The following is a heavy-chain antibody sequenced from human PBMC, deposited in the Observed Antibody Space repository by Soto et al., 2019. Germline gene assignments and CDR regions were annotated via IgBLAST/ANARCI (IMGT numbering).Heavy chain of an antibody. D-gene: IGHD6-13*01. CDR2: IYYSGST. J-gene: IGHJ6*01. CDR3: GIERGREQQLGGYFFPCMDV. Sequence: SETLSLTCTVSGASISNYYWSWIRQPPGKGLEWIGYIYYSGSTTYHPSLKSRVTISVETSKNRLSLKLTSVTAADTDVYYYGIERGREQQLGGYFFPCMDVLGQGTTVTVSS. CDR1: GASISNYY. V-gene: IGHV4-59*01.